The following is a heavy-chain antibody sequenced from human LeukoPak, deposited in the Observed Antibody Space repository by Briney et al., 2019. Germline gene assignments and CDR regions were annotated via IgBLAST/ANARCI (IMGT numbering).Heavy chain of an antibody. Sequence: TLSLTCTVSGGSISSGGYYWSWIRQHPGKGPEWIGYIYYSGSTYYNPSLKSRVTISVDTSKNQFSLKLSSVTAADTAVYYCARAACITVWSGYYEQYFDYWGQGTLVTVSS. CDR3: ARAACITVWSGYYEQYFDY. CDR1: GGSISSGGYY. J-gene: IGHJ4*02. CDR2: IYYSGST. V-gene: IGHV4-31*03. D-gene: IGHD3-3*01.